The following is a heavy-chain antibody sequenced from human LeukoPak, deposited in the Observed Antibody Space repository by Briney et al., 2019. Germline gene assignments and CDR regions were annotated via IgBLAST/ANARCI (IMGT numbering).Heavy chain of an antibody. CDR2: INHSGST. Sequence: SETLSLTCAVYGGSFSGYYWSWIRQPPGKGLEWIGEINHSGSTNYNPSLKSRVTISVDTSKNQFSLKLSSVTAADTAVYYCARWAHSYGYWFDPWGQGTLVTVSS. J-gene: IGHJ5*02. CDR3: ARWAHSYGYWFDP. CDR1: GGSFSGYY. V-gene: IGHV4-34*01. D-gene: IGHD5-18*01.